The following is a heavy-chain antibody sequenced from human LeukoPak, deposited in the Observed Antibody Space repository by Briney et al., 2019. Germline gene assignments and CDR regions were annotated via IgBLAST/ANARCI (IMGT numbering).Heavy chain of an antibody. CDR3: ARLRDGRPNGVMDY. Sequence: SETLSLTCTVSGGSISSGGYYWSWIRQHPGKGLEWIGYIYYSGSTYYNPSLKSRVTISVDTSKNQFSLKLSSVTAADTAVYYCARLRDGRPNGVMDYWGQGTLVTVSS. J-gene: IGHJ4*02. D-gene: IGHD5-24*01. CDR2: IYYSGST. V-gene: IGHV4-31*03. CDR1: GGSISSGGYY.